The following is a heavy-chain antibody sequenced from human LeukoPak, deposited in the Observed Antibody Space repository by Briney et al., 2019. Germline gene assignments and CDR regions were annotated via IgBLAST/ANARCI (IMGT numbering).Heavy chain of an antibody. J-gene: IGHJ4*02. CDR2: IIPILGIA. Sequence: SVKVSCKACGGTFSSYTISWVRQAPGQGLEWMGRIIPILGIANYAQKFQGRVTITADKSTSTAYMELSSLRSEDTAVYYCARGIDSSGVDYWGQGTLVTVSS. CDR3: ARGIDSSGVDY. V-gene: IGHV1-69*02. CDR1: GGTFSSYT. D-gene: IGHD6-19*01.